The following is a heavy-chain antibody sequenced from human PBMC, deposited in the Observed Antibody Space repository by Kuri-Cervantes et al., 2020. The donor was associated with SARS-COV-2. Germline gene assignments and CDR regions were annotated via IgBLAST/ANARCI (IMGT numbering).Heavy chain of an antibody. CDR1: GFSVSSNY. Sequence: GESLKISCAASGFSVSSNYMSWVRQAPGQGLEWVSFISSDGKTYYADSVQGRFTISRDNSKNTLYLQMSSLRPDDTAVYSCARAGFWVGYVGCWGQGALVTVSS. CDR3: ARAGFWVGYVGC. J-gene: IGHJ4*02. CDR2: ISSDGKT. V-gene: IGHV3-53*05. D-gene: IGHD3-3*01.